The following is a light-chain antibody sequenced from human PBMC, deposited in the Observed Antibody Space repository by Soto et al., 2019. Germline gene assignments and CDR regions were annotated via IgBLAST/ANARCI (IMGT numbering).Light chain of an antibody. CDR3: QQRYKTSLSS. J-gene: IGKJ2*01. CDR1: QRVDNF. Sequence: DIQMTQSPSFLSASVGDRVTITCRASQRVDNFLNWYQQKPGKAPKLLIYGASSLQSGVPSRFIGSGSGTDFTLTITSLQPEDSATYHCQQRYKTSLSSFGQGPKVDIK. V-gene: IGKV1-39*01. CDR2: GAS.